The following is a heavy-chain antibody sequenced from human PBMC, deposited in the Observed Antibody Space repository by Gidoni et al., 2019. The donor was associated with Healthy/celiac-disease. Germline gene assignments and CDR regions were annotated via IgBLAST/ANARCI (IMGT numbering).Heavy chain of an antibody. Sequence: EVQLVESGGGLVQPGGSLRLSCAASGFTFSSYWRSWVRQAPGKGLEWVANIKQDGSEKYYVDSVKGRFTISRDNAKNSLCLQMNSLRAEDTAVYYCARDRDGYSYGYEFDYWGQGTLVTVSS. CDR1: GFTFSSYW. V-gene: IGHV3-7*01. J-gene: IGHJ4*02. CDR3: ARDRDGYSYGYEFDY. D-gene: IGHD5-18*01. CDR2: IKQDGSEK.